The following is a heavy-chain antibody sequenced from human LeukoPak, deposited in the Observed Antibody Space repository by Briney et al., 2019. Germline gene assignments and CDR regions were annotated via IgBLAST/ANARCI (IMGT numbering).Heavy chain of an antibody. D-gene: IGHD6-19*01. Sequence: PGGSLRLSCAASGFTFSDYYMSWIRQAPGKGLEWVSYISSSGSTIYYADSVKGRFTISRDNSKNTLDLQMNSLRAEDTAVYYCAKSGRGWYFVDYWGQGTLVTVSS. J-gene: IGHJ4*02. V-gene: IGHV3-11*01. CDR3: AKSGRGWYFVDY. CDR1: GFTFSDYY. CDR2: ISSSGSTI.